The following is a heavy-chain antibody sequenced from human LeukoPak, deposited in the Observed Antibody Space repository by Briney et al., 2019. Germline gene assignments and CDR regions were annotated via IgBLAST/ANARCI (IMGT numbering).Heavy chain of an antibody. CDR2: ISSSGGST. V-gene: IGHV3-23*01. J-gene: IGHJ4*02. D-gene: IGHD5-24*01. CDR3: AKVPYGYNSYYFDY. Sequence: AGGSLRLSCAASGFTFSSYAMSWVRQAPGKGLEWVSAISSSGGSTYYADSVKGRFTISRDNSKNTLYLQMNSLRVEDTAVYYCAKVPYGYNSYYFDYWGQGTLGTVSS. CDR1: GFTFSSYA.